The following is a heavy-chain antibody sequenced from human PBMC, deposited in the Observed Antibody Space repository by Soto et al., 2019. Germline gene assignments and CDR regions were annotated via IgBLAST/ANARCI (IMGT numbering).Heavy chain of an antibody. Sequence: PGGSLRLSCAASGFTVSSNYMSWVRQAPGKGLEWVSVIYSGGSTYYADSVKGRFTISRDNSKNTLYLQMNSLRAEDTAVYYCARGVTHYYYYYMDVWGKGTTVTVSS. V-gene: IGHV3-66*01. CDR1: GFTVSSNY. CDR3: ARGVTHYYYYYMDV. J-gene: IGHJ6*03. CDR2: IYSGGST.